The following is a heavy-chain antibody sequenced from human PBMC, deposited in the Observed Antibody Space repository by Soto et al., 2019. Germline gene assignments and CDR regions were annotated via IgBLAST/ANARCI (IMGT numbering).Heavy chain of an antibody. V-gene: IGHV3-7*03. CDR2: IKQDGSEK. CDR1: GFTFSSYW. J-gene: IGHJ5*02. Sequence: GSLRLSCAASGFTFSSYWMSWVRQAPGKGLEWVANIKQDGSEKYYVDSAKGRFTISRDNTKNSLYLQMNSLRAEDTAVYYCARDSSGYSYAYNWFDPWGQGTLVTVSS. D-gene: IGHD5-18*01. CDR3: ARDSSGYSYAYNWFDP.